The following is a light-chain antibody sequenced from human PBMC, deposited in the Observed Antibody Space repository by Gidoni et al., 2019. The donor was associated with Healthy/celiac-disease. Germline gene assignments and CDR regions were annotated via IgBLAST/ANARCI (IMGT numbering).Light chain of an antibody. Sequence: DVVMTQSPLSLPVTLGQPASISCRSCQSLVYSDGNTYLNWFQQRPGQSPRRLIYKVSNRDSGVPDRFSGSGSGTDFTLKISRVEAEDVGVYYCMQGTHWLWTFGQGTKVEIK. CDR3: MQGTHWLWT. J-gene: IGKJ1*01. V-gene: IGKV2-30*01. CDR2: KVS. CDR1: QSLVYSDGNTY.